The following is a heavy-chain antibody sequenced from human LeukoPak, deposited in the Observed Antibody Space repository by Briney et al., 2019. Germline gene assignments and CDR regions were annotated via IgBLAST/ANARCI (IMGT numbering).Heavy chain of an antibody. CDR2: IYYSGST. CDR3: ARGPRIGNYYGSGTYSFDP. CDR1: GGSISSRSYY. D-gene: IGHD3-10*01. Sequence: SETLSLTCTVSGGSISSRSYYWGWIRPPPGKGLEWIGNIYYSGSTYYNPSLKSRVTISVDTSKNQFSLKLSSVTAADTAVYYCARGPRIGNYYGSGTYSFDPWGQGTLVTVSP. J-gene: IGHJ5*02. V-gene: IGHV4-39*07.